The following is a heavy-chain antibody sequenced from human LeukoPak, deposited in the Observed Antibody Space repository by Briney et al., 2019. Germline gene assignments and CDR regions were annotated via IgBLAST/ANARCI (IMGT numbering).Heavy chain of an antibody. CDR3: AREYSGYDWGHFDY. CDR1: GYTFTSYG. Sequence: ASVKVSCKASGYTFTSYGISWVRQAPGQGLEWMGWISAYNGNKNYEQKLQGRVTMTTDTSTSTAYIELRSLRSDDTAVYYCAREYSGYDWGHFDYWGQGTLVTVSS. D-gene: IGHD5-12*01. J-gene: IGHJ4*02. V-gene: IGHV1-18*01. CDR2: ISAYNGNK.